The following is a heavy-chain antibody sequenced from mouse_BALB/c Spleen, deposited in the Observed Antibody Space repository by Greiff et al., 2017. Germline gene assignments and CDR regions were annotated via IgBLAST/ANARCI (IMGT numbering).Heavy chain of an antibody. CDR2: ISSGSSTI. J-gene: IGHJ3*01. CDR1: GFTFSSFG. Sequence: EVKLVESGGGLVQPGGSRKLSCAASGFTFSSFGMHWVRQAPEKGLEWVAYISSGSSTIYYADTVKGRFTISRDNTKNTLFLQMTSLRSEDTAMYYCAREGSTMIREWFAYWGQGTLVTVSA. D-gene: IGHD2-4*01. CDR3: AREGSTMIREWFAY. V-gene: IGHV5-17*02.